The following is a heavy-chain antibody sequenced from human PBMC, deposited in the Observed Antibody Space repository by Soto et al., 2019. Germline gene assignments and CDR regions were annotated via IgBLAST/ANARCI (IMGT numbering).Heavy chain of an antibody. J-gene: IGHJ4*02. CDR3: VKDRFVNY. CDR1: GLNFNDYA. Sequence: GSLRLSCSASGLNFNDYAMHWVRQAAEKGLQYVSSISSDGASTYYADSVKGRFTISRDNSKDTLYLQMNSLRAEDTAVYYCVKDRFVNYWGQGALVTVSS. V-gene: IGHV3-64D*08. D-gene: IGHD3-3*01. CDR2: ISSDGAST.